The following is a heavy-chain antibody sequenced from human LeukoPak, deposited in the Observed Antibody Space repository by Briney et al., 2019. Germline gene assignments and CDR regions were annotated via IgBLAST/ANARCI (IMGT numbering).Heavy chain of an antibody. CDR3: ARDFDY. CDR2: IYYSGST. CDR1: GGSISSYY. V-gene: IGHV4-59*12. Sequence: SETLSLTCTVSGGSISSYYWSWVWQPPGKGLEWIGYIYYSGSTNYNPSLKSRVTISVDTSKNQFSLKLSSVTAADTAVYYCARDFDYWGQGTLVTVSS. J-gene: IGHJ4*02.